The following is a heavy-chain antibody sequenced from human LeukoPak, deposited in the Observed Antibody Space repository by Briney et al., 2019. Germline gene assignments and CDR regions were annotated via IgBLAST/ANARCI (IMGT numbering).Heavy chain of an antibody. J-gene: IGHJ4*02. D-gene: IGHD4-17*01. V-gene: IGHV4-61*01. CDR1: GGSVSSGSYC. CDR3: ARNYGDSPYYFDS. CDR2: IYYSGST. Sequence: SQTLSLTCTVSGGSVSSGSYCWSWLRQPPGKGLEWIGYIYYSGSTNYTPSLKSRVTIETVTSKNQFSLKLTSVTVADTGVYYCARNYGDSPYYFDSWGQGTLVTVSS.